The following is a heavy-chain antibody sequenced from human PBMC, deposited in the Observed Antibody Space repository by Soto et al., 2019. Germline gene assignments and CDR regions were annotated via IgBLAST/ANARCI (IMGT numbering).Heavy chain of an antibody. CDR1: GGSISSSSYY. CDR2: IYYSGST. J-gene: IGHJ4*02. CDR3: AITATTGQRDY. Sequence: SETLSLTCTVSGGSISSSSYYWGWIRQPPGKGLEWIGSIYYSGSTYYNPSLKSRVTISVDTSKNQFSLKLSSVTAADTAVYYCAITATTGQRDYWGQGTLVTVSS. D-gene: IGHD1-26*01. V-gene: IGHV4-39*01.